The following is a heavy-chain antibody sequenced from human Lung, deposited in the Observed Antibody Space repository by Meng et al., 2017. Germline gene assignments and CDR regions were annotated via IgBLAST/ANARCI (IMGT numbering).Heavy chain of an antibody. CDR3: VRDWGGLAMFDY. V-gene: IGHV3-30*01. D-gene: IGHD3-16*01. CDR1: GFNFRNYA. Sequence: GESLKISCAASGFNFRNYAMHWLRQAPGKGLEWVTDLSSDGSNGHYANSVRGRFTISRDNAKNTLYLQMNSLRPEDTAVYYCVRDWGGLAMFDYWGQGTLVTVSS. CDR2: LSSDGSNG. J-gene: IGHJ4*02.